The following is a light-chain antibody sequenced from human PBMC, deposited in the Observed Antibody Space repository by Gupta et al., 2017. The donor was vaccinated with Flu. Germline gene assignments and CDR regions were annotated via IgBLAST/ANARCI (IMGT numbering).Light chain of an antibody. Sequence: PATLSVSPGETATLSCRASQSVNTDLAWHQQKAGQAPRLLIYNASNRATGTPARFSGSGSGTDFTLTISSLEPEDFAVYYCQQRNSWPDTFGQGTKLEIK. CDR1: QSVNTD. CDR2: NAS. CDR3: QQRNSWPDT. V-gene: IGKV3-11*01. J-gene: IGKJ2*01.